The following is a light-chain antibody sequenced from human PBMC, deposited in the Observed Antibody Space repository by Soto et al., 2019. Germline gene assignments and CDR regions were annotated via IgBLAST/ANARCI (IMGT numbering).Light chain of an antibody. J-gene: IGLJ2*01. CDR2: DVS. Sequence: QSALTQPRSVSGSPGQSVTISCTGTSSDVGGYNYVSWYQPHPGKAPKLMIFDVSKRPSGVPDRFSGSKSGNTASLTISGLQDEDEADYYCCSYAGSFVVFGGGTKLTVL. CDR3: CSYAGSFVV. CDR1: SSDVGGYNY. V-gene: IGLV2-11*01.